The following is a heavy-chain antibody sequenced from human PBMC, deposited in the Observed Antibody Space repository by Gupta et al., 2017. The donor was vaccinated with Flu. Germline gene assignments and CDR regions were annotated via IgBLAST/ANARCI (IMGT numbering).Heavy chain of an antibody. CDR2: ISSSGSTI. J-gene: IGHJ6*02. CDR1: GFTFSSYE. Sequence: EVQLVESGGGLVQPGGSLRLSCAASGFTFSSYEMNWVRQAPGKGLEWVSYISSSGSTIYYADSVKGRVTISRDNAKNSLYLQMNRLRAEETAVYYCARDVRYSGYDYYYYGMDVWGQGTTVTVSS. V-gene: IGHV3-48*03. D-gene: IGHD5-12*01. CDR3: ARDVRYSGYDYYYYGMDV.